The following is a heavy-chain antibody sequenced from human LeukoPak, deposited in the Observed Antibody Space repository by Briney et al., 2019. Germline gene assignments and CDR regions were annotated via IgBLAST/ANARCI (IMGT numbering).Heavy chain of an antibody. Sequence: GSSVKVSCKASGGTFSSYAISWVRQAPGQGLEWMGGIIPIFGTANYAKKFQGRVTITADESTSTAYMELSSLRSEDTAVYYCARGVVPAARPVYYFDYWGQGTLVTVSS. J-gene: IGHJ4*02. D-gene: IGHD2-2*01. CDR3: ARGVVPAARPVYYFDY. V-gene: IGHV1-69*01. CDR2: IIPIFGTA. CDR1: GGTFSSYA.